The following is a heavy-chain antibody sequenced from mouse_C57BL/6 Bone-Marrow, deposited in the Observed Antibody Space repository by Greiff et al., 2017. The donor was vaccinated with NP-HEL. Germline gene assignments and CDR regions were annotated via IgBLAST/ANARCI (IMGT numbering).Heavy chain of an antibody. CDR3: ARGDY. V-gene: IGHV14-3*01. Sequence: VQLQQSVAELVRPGASVKLSCTASGFNIKNTYMPWVKQRPEQGLEWIGRIDPANGNTKYAPKFQGKATITADTSYNTAYLQLSSRTSEDTAIYYCARGDYWGQGTTLTVSA. CDR2: IDPANGNT. J-gene: IGHJ2*01. CDR1: GFNIKNTY.